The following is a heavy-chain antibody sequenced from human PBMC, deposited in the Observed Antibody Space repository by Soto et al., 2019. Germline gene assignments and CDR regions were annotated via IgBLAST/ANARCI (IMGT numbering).Heavy chain of an antibody. J-gene: IGHJ4*02. CDR3: VRDYRHVTVPDGDFFDY. CDR2: IGDNEGDA. CDR1: GFXFSDFA. V-gene: IGHV3-23*01. D-gene: IGHD6-19*01. Sequence: GGSLXLSCAASGFXFSDFAMSWVRQTPGKGLQWVSGIGDNEGDAFYADSVRGRFTIARDNSKSTVYLQMSSLRAEDTAIYHFVRDYRHVTVPDGDFFDYWGLGTLVTVSS.